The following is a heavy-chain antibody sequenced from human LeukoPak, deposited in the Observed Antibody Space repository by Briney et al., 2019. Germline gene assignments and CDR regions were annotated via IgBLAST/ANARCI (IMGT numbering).Heavy chain of an antibody. Sequence: GASVKVSCKASGYTFIGYYMHWVRQAPGQALEWMGWINPSSGGTNYAQTFQGRVTMTRDTSISTAYMELGRLRSDDTAVYSCASSREPNSGSYSAPPEFDYWGQGTLVTVSS. CDR3: ASSREPNSGSYSAPPEFDY. D-gene: IGHD1-26*01. J-gene: IGHJ4*02. CDR2: INPSSGGT. CDR1: GYTFIGYY. V-gene: IGHV1-2*02.